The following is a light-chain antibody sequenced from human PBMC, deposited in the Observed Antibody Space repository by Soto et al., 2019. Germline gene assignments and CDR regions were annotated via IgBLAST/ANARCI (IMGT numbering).Light chain of an antibody. Sequence: EIVLTQSPGTLSLSPGERATLSCRASQSVSSSYLAWYQQKPGQAPRLLIYGASSRATGIPDRFSGSGSGTGFTLTISRLEPEDFAVYYCQQYGSSPPDTFGPGTKVDIK. CDR1: QSVSSSY. CDR3: QQYGSSPPDT. CDR2: GAS. J-gene: IGKJ3*01. V-gene: IGKV3-20*01.